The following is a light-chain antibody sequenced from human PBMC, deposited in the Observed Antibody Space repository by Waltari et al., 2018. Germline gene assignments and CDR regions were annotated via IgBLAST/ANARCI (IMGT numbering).Light chain of an antibody. V-gene: IGLV1-47*01. CDR3: ASWDESHYV. CDR2: RKH. CDR1: RSNLGSNF. J-gene: IGLJ1*01. Sequence: QSVLTQPPSASATPGQRVTISCSGSRSNLGSNFLYWYQPLPGTAPKLLIYRKHERASRGPDRFSASKYGTSASLVISGLRSEDEGIYYCASWDESHYVFGPGTTVTVL.